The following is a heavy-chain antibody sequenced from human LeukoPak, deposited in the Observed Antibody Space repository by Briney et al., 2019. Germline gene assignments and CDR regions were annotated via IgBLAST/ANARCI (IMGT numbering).Heavy chain of an antibody. CDR3: AREAVDTGLGY. J-gene: IGHJ4*02. V-gene: IGHV3-23*01. Sequence: GGSLRLSCAGSGFTFSSYAMSWVRQAPGKGLEWVSAISGSGGSTYYADSVKGWFTISRDNAKNSLYLQMNSLRAEDTAMYYCAREAVDTGLGYWGQGTLVTVSS. CDR2: ISGSGGST. CDR1: GFTFSSYA. D-gene: IGHD5-18*01.